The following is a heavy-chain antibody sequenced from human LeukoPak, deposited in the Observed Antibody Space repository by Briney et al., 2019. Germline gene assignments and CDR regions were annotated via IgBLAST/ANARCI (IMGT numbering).Heavy chain of an antibody. Sequence: GGSLRLSCAASGFTFSSYDMHWARQAPGKGLEWVAVISYDGNNKYYVDSVKGRFTISRDNSKNTLYLQMNSLRAEDTAVYYCAKVSRQAFDIWGQGTMVTVSS. CDR1: GFTFSSYD. J-gene: IGHJ3*02. V-gene: IGHV3-30*18. CDR2: ISYDGNNK. CDR3: AKVSRQAFDI.